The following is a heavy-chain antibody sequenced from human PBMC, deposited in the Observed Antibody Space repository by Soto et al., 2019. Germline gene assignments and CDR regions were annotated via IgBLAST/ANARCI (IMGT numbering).Heavy chain of an antibody. CDR1: GFSFSRYS. V-gene: IGHV3-21*01. Sequence: EVQLEESGGGLVKPGGSLRLSCTASGFSFSRYSINWVRQAPGKGLEWVSSMTSDYDYIFYAESVKGRFTISRDKAQNSIYLQMHSLRAEDTAVYYCARDRTQATPGAFAIWGQGTLVTVSS. J-gene: IGHJ3*02. CDR3: ARDRTQATPGAFAI. CDR2: MTSDYDYI.